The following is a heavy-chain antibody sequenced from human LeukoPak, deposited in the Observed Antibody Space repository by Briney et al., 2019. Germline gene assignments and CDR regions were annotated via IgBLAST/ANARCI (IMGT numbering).Heavy chain of an antibody. J-gene: IGHJ4*02. CDR1: GFTFSSYG. CDR2: IWYDGSNK. Sequence: QAGGSLRLSCAASGFTFSSYGMHWVRQAPGKGLEWVAVIWYDGSNKYYADSVKGRFTISRDNSKNTLYLQMNSLRAEDTAVYYCARGGRFLEWLKSWGQGTLVTVSS. CDR3: ARGGRFLEWLKS. V-gene: IGHV3-33*01. D-gene: IGHD3-3*01.